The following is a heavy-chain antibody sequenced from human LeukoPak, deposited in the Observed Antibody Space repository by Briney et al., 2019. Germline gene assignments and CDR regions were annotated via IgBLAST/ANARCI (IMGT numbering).Heavy chain of an antibody. CDR2: INHSGST. CDR3: ARGRFDY. Sequence: SETLSLTCAVYGGSFSGYYWSWIRQPPGKGLEWIGEINHSGSTNYNPSLKSRVTISVDTSKNQFSLKLSSVAAADTAVYYCARGRFDYWGQGTLVTVSS. J-gene: IGHJ4*02. CDR1: GGSFSGYY. V-gene: IGHV4-34*01.